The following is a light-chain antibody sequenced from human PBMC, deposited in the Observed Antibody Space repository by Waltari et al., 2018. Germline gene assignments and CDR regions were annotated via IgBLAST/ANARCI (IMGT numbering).Light chain of an antibody. J-gene: IGLJ1*01. CDR3: SSYTSSTIPV. Sequence: QSALTQPASVSGSPGQSITISCTGTSSDVGGYKYVSWYQQHPDKAPKLMLYDVNNRPSGVSNRFSGSKSGNTASLTISSLQAEDEAGYYCSSYTSSTIPVFGTGTKVTVL. CDR1: SSDVGGYKY. CDR2: DVN. V-gene: IGLV2-14*03.